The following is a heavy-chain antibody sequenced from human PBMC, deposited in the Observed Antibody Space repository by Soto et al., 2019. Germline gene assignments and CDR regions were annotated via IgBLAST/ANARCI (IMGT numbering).Heavy chain of an antibody. Sequence: QVQLQESGPGLVKPSQTLSLTCTVSGGSISSGGYYWSWIRQHPGKGLEWIGYIYHSGTTYYNPSLKSRVTISVDTSKNQFSLKLTSVTDADTSVYYCARVRGTQLLGCFDPCGQVTLVTVSS. CDR3: ARVRGTQLLGCFDP. CDR1: GGSISSGGYY. J-gene: IGHJ5*02. D-gene: IGHD2-2*01. CDR2: IYHSGTT. V-gene: IGHV4-31*03.